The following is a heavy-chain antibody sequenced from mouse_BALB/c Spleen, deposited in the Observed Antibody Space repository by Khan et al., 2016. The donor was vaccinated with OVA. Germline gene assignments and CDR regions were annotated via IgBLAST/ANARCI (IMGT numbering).Heavy chain of an antibody. V-gene: IGHV1-7*01. CDR1: GYTFTTYW. Sequence: QVQLKQSGAELAKPGASVKMSCKASGYTFTTYWMHWVKQRPGQGLEWIGYINPTSGYTDYNDKFKDRATLSADKSSSTAYMQLNSLTSEDSAVYYCTRDRIDYWGQRTTLTVSS. J-gene: IGHJ2*01. CDR3: TRDRIDY. CDR2: INPTSGYT.